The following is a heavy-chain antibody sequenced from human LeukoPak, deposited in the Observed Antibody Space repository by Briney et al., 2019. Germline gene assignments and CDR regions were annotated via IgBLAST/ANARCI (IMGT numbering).Heavy chain of an antibody. V-gene: IGHV1-69*13. J-gene: IGHJ4*02. Sequence: VASVKVSCKASGYTFTSYDINWVRQAPGQGLEWMGGIIPIFGTANYAQKFQGRVTITADESTSTAYMELSSLRSEDTAVYYCARIADCSSTSCYQFPFDYWGQGTLVTVSS. CDR1: GYTFTSYD. CDR3: ARIADCSSTSCYQFPFDY. D-gene: IGHD2-2*01. CDR2: IIPIFGTA.